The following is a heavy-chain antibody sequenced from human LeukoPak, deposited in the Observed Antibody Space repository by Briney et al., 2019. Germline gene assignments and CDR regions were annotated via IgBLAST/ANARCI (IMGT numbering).Heavy chain of an antibody. V-gene: IGHV3-23*01. D-gene: IGHD3-22*01. Sequence: PGGSLRLSCAASGFTFSSYAMSWVRQAPGKGLEWVSAISGSGGSTYYADSVKGRFTISRDNSKNTLYLQMNSLRAEDTAVYYCAKEAWVDYYDSSGYFDYWGQGTLVTVSS. J-gene: IGHJ4*02. CDR2: ISGSGGST. CDR3: AKEAWVDYYDSSGYFDY. CDR1: GFTFSSYA.